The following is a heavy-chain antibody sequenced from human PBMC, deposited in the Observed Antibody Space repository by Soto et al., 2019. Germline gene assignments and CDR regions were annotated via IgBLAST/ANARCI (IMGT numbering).Heavy chain of an antibody. Sequence: PGGSLRLSCAASGFTFSSYGMHWVRQAPGKGLEWVAVIWYDGSNKYYADSVKGRFTISRDNSKNTLYLQMNSLRAEDTAVYYCARDINLGAAAGTLPWFAPWGQGTLVTVSS. CDR2: IWYDGSNK. D-gene: IGHD6-13*01. V-gene: IGHV3-33*01. CDR3: ARDINLGAAAGTLPWFAP. J-gene: IGHJ5*02. CDR1: GFTFSSYG.